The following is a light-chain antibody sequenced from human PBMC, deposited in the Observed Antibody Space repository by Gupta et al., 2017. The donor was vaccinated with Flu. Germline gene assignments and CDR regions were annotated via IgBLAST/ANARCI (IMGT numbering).Light chain of an antibody. Sequence: EIELTQSPGTLSLSPGERATLSCRASQSVYNNYLAWYQHKFGQAPRLLIYGASASDTGIPDRFSGSGCGKDLALTSSRREQEDFAVYYCQQDGNSPRGTFGQGTKLEI. J-gene: IGKJ2*01. V-gene: IGKV3-20*01. CDR2: GAS. CDR3: QQDGNSPRGT. CDR1: QSVYNNY.